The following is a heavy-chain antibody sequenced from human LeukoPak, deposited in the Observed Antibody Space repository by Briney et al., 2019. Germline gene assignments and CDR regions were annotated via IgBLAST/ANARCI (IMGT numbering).Heavy chain of an antibody. D-gene: IGHD6-19*01. V-gene: IGHV3-66*01. CDR1: GFTVSSNY. CDR2: IYSGGST. J-gene: IGHJ1*01. CDR3: ARDSYIHSTGWYYLLA. Sequence: GGSLRLSCTAYGFTVSSNYRSWVRQALGEGLEWISVIYSGGSTYYADSVKGRFTISRDNSKNTLYLQMNSLRAEDTAVYYCARDSYIHSTGWYYLLAWGQCTLVTVSS.